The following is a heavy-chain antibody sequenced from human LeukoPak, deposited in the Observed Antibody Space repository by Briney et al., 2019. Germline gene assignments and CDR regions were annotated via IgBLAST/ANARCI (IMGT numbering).Heavy chain of an antibody. CDR1: GFTFSTYG. V-gene: IGHV3-30*02. CDR3: AKDYSGYYYGPSDALDV. J-gene: IGHJ3*01. D-gene: IGHD3-22*01. CDR2: IRFDGTNK. Sequence: QSGGSLRLSCAASGFTFSTYGMHWVRQAPGKGLEWVAFIRFDGTNKYYSDSVKGRFTISRDNSKNTMYLQMNSLRAEDTAVYYCAKDYSGYYYGPSDALDVWGQGTMVTVSS.